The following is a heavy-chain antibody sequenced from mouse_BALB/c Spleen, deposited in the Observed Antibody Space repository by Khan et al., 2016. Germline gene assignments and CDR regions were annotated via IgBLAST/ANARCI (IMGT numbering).Heavy chain of an antibody. Sequence: EVQLQESGPSLVKPSQTLSLTCSVTGDSITSGYWNWIRKFPGNKLEYMGYISSSGSTYYNPSLKSRISITRDTSKNQYYLQLNSVTTEDTATYYCARGITTAPYAMDYWGQGTSVTVSS. CDR3: ARGITTAPYAMDY. CDR1: GDSITSGY. CDR2: ISSSGST. D-gene: IGHD1-2*01. V-gene: IGHV3-8*02. J-gene: IGHJ4*01.